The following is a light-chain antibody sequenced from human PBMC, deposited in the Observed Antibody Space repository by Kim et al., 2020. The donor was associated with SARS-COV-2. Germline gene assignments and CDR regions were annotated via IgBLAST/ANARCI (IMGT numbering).Light chain of an antibody. V-gene: IGLV1-44*01. CDR1: SSNIGSNT. CDR2: TDN. CDR3: AAWDDSLSGRV. J-gene: IGLJ3*02. Sequence: QSVLTQPPSASGTPGQRVTISCSGSSSNIGSNTVNWYQQLPGTAPKFLMYTDNERPSGVPDGFSGSKYGTSASLVISALQSADEADYYCAAWDDSLSGRVFGGGTKLTVL.